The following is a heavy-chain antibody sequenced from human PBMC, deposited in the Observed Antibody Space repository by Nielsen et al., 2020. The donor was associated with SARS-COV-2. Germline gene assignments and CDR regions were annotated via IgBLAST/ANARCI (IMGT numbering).Heavy chain of an antibody. CDR2: IWYDGSNK. Sequence: GGSLRLSCAASGFTFSSYGMHWVRQAPGKGLEWVAVIWYDGSNKYYADSVKGRFTISRDNAKNTLYLQMNSLRPEDTAVYYCARDKGDYGSEAAGMDVWGQGTTVTVSS. V-gene: IGHV3-33*01. CDR1: GFTFSSYG. D-gene: IGHD4-17*01. J-gene: IGHJ6*02. CDR3: ARDKGDYGSEAAGMDV.